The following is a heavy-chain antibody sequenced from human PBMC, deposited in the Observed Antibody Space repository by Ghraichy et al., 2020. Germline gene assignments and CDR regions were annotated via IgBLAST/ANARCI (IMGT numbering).Heavy chain of an antibody. Sequence: GESLNISCAASGFSFSSYWMSWVRQAPGKGLEWVANIKQDGSENYYVDSVKGRFTVSRVNAKNSLYLQMNSLRAEDTAVYYCARGDTSMVLSWFDYWGQGTLVTVSS. J-gene: IGHJ4*02. CDR1: GFSFSSYW. D-gene: IGHD5-18*01. V-gene: IGHV3-7*03. CDR2: IKQDGSEN. CDR3: ARGDTSMVLSWFDY.